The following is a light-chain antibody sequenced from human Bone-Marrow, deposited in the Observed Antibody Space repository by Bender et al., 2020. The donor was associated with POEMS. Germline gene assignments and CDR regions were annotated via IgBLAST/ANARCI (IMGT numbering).Light chain of an antibody. CDR3: CSYAGSSTLV. CDR1: SSDLGSFNL. CDR2: DVS. V-gene: IGLV2-23*02. Sequence: QSALTQPASVSGSPGQSISISCTGTSSDLGSFNLVSWYQHYPGKAPKLIISDVSERPSGVSNRFSGSKSGNTASLTISGLQAEDEAHYFCCSYAGSSTLVFGGGTKLTVL. J-gene: IGLJ3*02.